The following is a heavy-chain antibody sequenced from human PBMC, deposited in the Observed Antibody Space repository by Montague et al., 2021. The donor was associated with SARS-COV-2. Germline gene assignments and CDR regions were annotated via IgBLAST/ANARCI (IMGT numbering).Heavy chain of an antibody. D-gene: IGHD3-3*01. V-gene: IGHV3-23*01. CDR2: ISGSGGST. CDR3: VKGSGGTIFGVVIAYWYFDL. CDR1: GFTFSSYA. J-gene: IGHJ2*01. Sequence: SLRLSCAASGFTFSSYAMSWVRQAPGKGLEWVSAISGSGGSTYYADSVKGRFTISRDNSKNTLYLQMNSLRAEDTAVYYCVKGSGGTIFGVVIAYWYFDLWGRGTLVTVSS.